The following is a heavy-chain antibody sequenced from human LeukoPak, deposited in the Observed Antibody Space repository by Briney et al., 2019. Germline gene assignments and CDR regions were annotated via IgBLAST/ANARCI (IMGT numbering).Heavy chain of an antibody. D-gene: IGHD2-15*01. CDR1: GYTFTSYD. Sequence: ASVKVSCKASGYTFTSYDINWVRQATGQGLEWMGWMNPNSGNTGYAQKFQGRVTMTRNTSISTAYMELSSLRSEDTAVYYCARVSCSGGSCYRVWFDHWGQGTLVTVSS. V-gene: IGHV1-8*02. CDR3: ARVSCSGGSCYRVWFDH. J-gene: IGHJ5*02. CDR2: MNPNSGNT.